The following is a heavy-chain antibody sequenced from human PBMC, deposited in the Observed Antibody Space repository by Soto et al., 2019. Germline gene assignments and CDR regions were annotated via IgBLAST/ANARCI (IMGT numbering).Heavy chain of an antibody. CDR3: ARKDKSGYFNWFDP. J-gene: IGHJ5*02. D-gene: IGHD3-22*01. V-gene: IGHV5-51*01. CDR1: GYRFTSYW. Sequence: GESLKISCRTSGYRFTSYWIALVLEMPGKGLDWMCIIFPSDSDTRYSPSFQCQVTISADRSTSTVFLQWASLKASDTAVYFCARKDKSGYFNWFDPWGQGTLVTVPS. CDR2: IFPSDSDT.